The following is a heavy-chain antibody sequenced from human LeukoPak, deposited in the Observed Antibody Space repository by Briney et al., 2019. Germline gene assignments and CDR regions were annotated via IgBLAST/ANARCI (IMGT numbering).Heavy chain of an antibody. V-gene: IGHV4-34*01. CDR1: GGSFSGYY. CDR3: ARGREAVAARPFNP. Sequence: SETLSLTCAVYGGSFSGYYWSWIRQPPGKGLEWIGEINHSGSTNYNPSLKSRVTISVDTSKNQFSLKLSSVTAADTAVYYCARGREAVAARPFNPWGQGTLVTVSS. J-gene: IGHJ5*02. D-gene: IGHD6-19*01. CDR2: INHSGST.